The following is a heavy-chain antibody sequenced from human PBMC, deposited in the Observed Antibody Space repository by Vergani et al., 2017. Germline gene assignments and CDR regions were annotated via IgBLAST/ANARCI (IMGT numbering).Heavy chain of an antibody. Sequence: QVQLVQSGAEVKKPGASVKVSCKASGYTFSTYGISWVRQAPGQGLEWMGWISAYNGNTNYPEKFQGRVTMTTDASTNTAYMSLRSLRSDDTAIYYCSRGGFYTSRNDFKFYGLGVWGQGTTVTVTS. J-gene: IGHJ6*02. V-gene: IGHV1-18*01. CDR2: ISAYNGNT. CDR3: SRGGFYTSRNDFKFYGLGV. CDR1: GYTFSTYG. D-gene: IGHD3-3*01.